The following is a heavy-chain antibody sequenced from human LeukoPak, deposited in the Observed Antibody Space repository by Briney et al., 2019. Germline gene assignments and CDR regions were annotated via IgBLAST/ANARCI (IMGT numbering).Heavy chain of an antibody. D-gene: IGHD3-3*01. V-gene: IGHV4-39*07. CDR3: ARSFVDFWPFDY. J-gene: IGHJ4*02. CDR1: GGSISSSSYY. CDR2: IYYSGST. Sequence: SETLSLTCTVSGGSISSSSYYWGWIRQPPGKGLGWIGSIYYSGSTYYNPSLKSRVTISVDTSKNQFSLKLSSVTAADTAVYYCARSFVDFWPFDYWGQGTLVTVSS.